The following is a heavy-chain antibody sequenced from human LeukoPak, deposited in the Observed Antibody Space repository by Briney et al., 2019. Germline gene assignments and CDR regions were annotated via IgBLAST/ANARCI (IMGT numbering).Heavy chain of an antibody. J-gene: IGHJ4*02. Sequence: GGSLRLSCAASGYTFSYYGMSWVRQAPGKGLEWVSTIDSSGGPTYYADSVKGRFTISRDNSKNTLYLQMNSLRAEDTAVYYCARDLRSSGYYAFDYWGQGTLVTVSS. CDR3: ARDLRSSGYYAFDY. CDR2: IDSSGGPT. D-gene: IGHD3-22*01. V-gene: IGHV3-23*01. CDR1: GYTFSYYG.